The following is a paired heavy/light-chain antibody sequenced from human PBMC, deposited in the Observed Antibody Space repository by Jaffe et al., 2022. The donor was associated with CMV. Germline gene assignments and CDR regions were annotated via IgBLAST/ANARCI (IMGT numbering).Heavy chain of an antibody. D-gene: IGHD3-10*01. J-gene: IGHJ4*02. CDR2: IKHDGSEK. V-gene: IGHV3-7*01. CDR1: GFTFNTFW. Sequence: EVQLVESGGGLVQPGGSLRLSCAAAGFTFNTFWMSWVRQAPGKGLEWVANIKHDGSEKYFVDSVKGRFTVSRDNAKNSLYLQMNNLRAEDTAVYFCARARSGSYYNRLDYWGQGTLVTVSS. CDR3: ARARSGSYYNRLDY.
Light chain of an antibody. CDR1: QSIGNY. J-gene: IGKJ2*01. CDR3: QQTFTTRSNT. CDR2: AAS. V-gene: IGKV1-39*01. Sequence: DIQMTQSPSSLSASVGDRVTITCRASQSIGNYLNWYQQKPGKAPKLLIYAASSLQSGVPLRFSGSGSGTHFSLTINSLQPEDFATYYCQQTFTTRSNTFGQGTNLEIK.